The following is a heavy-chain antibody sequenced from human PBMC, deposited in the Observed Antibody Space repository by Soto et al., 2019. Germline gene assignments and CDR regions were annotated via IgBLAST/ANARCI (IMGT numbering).Heavy chain of an antibody. CDR2: IYHNGNT. D-gene: IGHD3-22*01. CDR3: AREEGLYYYGDTGYYFDS. J-gene: IGHJ4*02. CDR1: GASITSGDYY. V-gene: IGHV4-30-4*01. Sequence: SETLSLTCIVSGASITSGDYYWSWIRQPPGKGLEWIGFIYHNGNTYYNPSLKSRLTMSVDTSKNQFSLNLHSVTAADTAVYYCAREEGLYYYGDTGYYFDSWGQGVLVTVSS.